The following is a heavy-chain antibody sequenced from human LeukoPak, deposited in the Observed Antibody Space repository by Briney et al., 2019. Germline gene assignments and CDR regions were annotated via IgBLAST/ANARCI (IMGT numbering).Heavy chain of an antibody. D-gene: IGHD3-3*01. J-gene: IGHJ6*03. CDR2: VDPEDGET. CDR1: GYTFTDYY. CDR3: ATSMSGYYKGLYYYYYYMDL. V-gene: IGHV1-69-2*01. Sequence: ASVKVSCKVSGYTFTDYYMHWVQQAPGKGLEWMGLVDPEDGETIYAEKFQGRVTITADTSTDTAYMELSSLRSEDTAVYYCATSMSGYYKGLYYYYYYMDLWGKGTTVTVSS.